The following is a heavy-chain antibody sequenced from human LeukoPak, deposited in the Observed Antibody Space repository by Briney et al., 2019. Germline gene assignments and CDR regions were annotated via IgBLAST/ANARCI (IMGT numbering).Heavy chain of an antibody. CDR2: INHSGST. D-gene: IGHD2-2*03. CDR1: GGSFSGYY. V-gene: IGHV4-34*01. Sequence: SETLSLTCAVYGGSFSGYYWSWIRQPPGKGLEWIGEINHSGSTNYNPSLKSRVTISVDTSKNQFSLKLSSVTAADTAVYYCARAAPSAGGYCSSTSCYPHYYYGMDVWGQGTTVTVS. J-gene: IGHJ6*02. CDR3: ARAAPSAGGYCSSTSCYPHYYYGMDV.